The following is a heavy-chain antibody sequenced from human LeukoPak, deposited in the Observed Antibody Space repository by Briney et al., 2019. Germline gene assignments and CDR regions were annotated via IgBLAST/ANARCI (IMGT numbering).Heavy chain of an antibody. V-gene: IGHV3-21*01. Sequence: GGSLRLSCAASGFTFSSYSMNWVRQAPGKGLEWVSSISSSSYIYYADSVKGRFTISRDNAKNSLYLQMNSLRAEDTAVYYCARGYSYGSTYYYYYMDVWGKGTTVTVSS. CDR2: ISSSSYI. J-gene: IGHJ6*03. D-gene: IGHD5-18*01. CDR1: GFTFSSYS. CDR3: ARGYSYGSTYYYYYMDV.